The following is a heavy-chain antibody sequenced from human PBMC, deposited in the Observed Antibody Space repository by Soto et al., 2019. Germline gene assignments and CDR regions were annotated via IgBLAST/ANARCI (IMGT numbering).Heavy chain of an antibody. CDR3: ARTDSGSYGDHFDY. CDR2: IYYSGST. Sequence: PSETLSLTCSVSGGSISSYYVSWIRKPPGKGLEWIGYIYYSGSTNYNPSLKSRVTISVDTSKNQFSLKLSSVTAADTAVYYCARTDSGSYGDHFDYWGQGTLVTVPS. CDR1: GGSISSYY. J-gene: IGHJ4*02. V-gene: IGHV4-59*01. D-gene: IGHD1-26*01.